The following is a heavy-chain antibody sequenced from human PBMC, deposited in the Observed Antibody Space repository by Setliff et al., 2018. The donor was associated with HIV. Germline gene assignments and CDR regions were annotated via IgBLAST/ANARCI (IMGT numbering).Heavy chain of an antibody. CDR3: ARDRDSSGLGADP. CDR1: GGTFSSYA. J-gene: IGHJ5*02. Sequence: SVKVSCKASGGTFSSYAISWVRQAPGQGLEWMGGIIPIFGTANYAQKLQGRVTMTTDTSTSTAYMELRSLRSDDTAVYYCARDRDSSGLGADPWGQGTLVTVSS. V-gene: IGHV1-69*05. CDR2: IIPIFGTA. D-gene: IGHD3-22*01.